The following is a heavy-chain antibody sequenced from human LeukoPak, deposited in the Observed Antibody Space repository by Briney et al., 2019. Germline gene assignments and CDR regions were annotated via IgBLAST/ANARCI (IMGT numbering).Heavy chain of an antibody. D-gene: IGHD3-22*01. CDR2: ISSDGIIT. V-gene: IGHV3-74*01. Sequence: PGGSLRLSCAASGFTVSSYWMHWVRQAPGKGLVWVSRISSDGIITSYADSVKGRFAISRDNAKNTLYLQMNSLRVEDTAVYYCVRVSSGSHWGQGTLVTVSS. CDR3: VRVSSGSH. CDR1: GFTVSSYW. J-gene: IGHJ4*02.